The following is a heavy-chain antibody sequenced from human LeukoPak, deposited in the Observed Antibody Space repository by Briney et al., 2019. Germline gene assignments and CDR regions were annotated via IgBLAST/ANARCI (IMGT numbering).Heavy chain of an antibody. Sequence: ASVKVSCKASGYTFTSYDINWVRQATGQGLEWMGWMNPNSGNTGYAQKFQGRVTMTRNTSISTAYMELSSLRSEDTAGYYCAREVLGSPFDILTDEDDYWGQGTLVTVSX. CDR1: GYTFTSYD. CDR3: AREVLGSPFDILTDEDDY. D-gene: IGHD3-9*01. CDR2: MNPNSGNT. J-gene: IGHJ4*02. V-gene: IGHV1-8*01.